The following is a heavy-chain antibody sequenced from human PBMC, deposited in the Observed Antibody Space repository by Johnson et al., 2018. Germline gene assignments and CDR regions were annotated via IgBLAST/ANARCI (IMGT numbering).Heavy chain of an antibody. J-gene: IGHJ6*02. V-gene: IGHV3-33*01. CDR1: GFTFSSYG. CDR3: ARDRIWGGQLVDYYYYGMDV. D-gene: IGHD6-6*01. Sequence: QVQLVQSGGGVVQPGRSLRLSCAASGFTFSSYGMHWVRQAPGKGLEWVAVIWYDGSNKYYADSVKGRFTISRDNSKNTLYLQMNSLRAGDTAGYYCARDRIWGGQLVDYYYYGMDVWGQGTTVTVSS. CDR2: IWYDGSNK.